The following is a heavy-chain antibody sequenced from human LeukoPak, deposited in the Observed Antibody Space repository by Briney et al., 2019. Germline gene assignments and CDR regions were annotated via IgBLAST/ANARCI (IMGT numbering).Heavy chain of an antibody. J-gene: IGHJ4*02. CDR2: IYYSGST. CDR3: ARGDQYYYDSSGLYGGFEY. V-gene: IGHV4-59*01. D-gene: IGHD3-22*01. Sequence: SETLSLTCTVSGGSISSYHWSWIRQPPGKGLEWIGYIYYSGSTNYNPSLKSRVTISVDTSKNQFSLKLSSVTAADTAVYYCARGDQYYYDSSGLYGGFEYWGQGTLVTVSS. CDR1: GGSISSYH.